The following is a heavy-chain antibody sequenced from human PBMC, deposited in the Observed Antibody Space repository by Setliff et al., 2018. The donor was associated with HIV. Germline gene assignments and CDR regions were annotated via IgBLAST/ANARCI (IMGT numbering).Heavy chain of an antibody. CDR2: IYYSGST. Sequence: SETLSLTCTVSGGSISSGGYYWSWIRQHPGKGLEWIGYIYYSGSTYYNPSLKSRVTISVDTSKNQFSVKLSSVTAADTAVYYCARVLNPSDAFDIWGQGTMVTVSS. J-gene: IGHJ3*02. CDR1: GGSISSGGYY. V-gene: IGHV4-31*03. CDR3: ARVLNPSDAFDI.